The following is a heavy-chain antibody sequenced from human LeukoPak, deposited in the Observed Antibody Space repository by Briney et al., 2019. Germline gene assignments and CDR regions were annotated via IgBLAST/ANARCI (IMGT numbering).Heavy chain of an antibody. Sequence: SETLSLTCTVSGGSISSTSYYWGWIRQPSGKGLEWIGSIYYTGRTYYSPSLKSRVTISVDTSKNQFSLKLSSVTAADTAVYYCARAPGQPYYFDYWGQGTLDTVSS. D-gene: IGHD1-14*01. V-gene: IGHV4-39*07. CDR1: GGSISSTSYY. CDR3: ARAPGQPYYFDY. CDR2: IYYTGRT. J-gene: IGHJ4*02.